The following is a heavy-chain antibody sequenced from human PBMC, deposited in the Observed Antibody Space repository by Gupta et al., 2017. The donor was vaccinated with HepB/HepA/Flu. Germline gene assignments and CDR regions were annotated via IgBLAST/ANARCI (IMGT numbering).Heavy chain of an antibody. V-gene: IGHV3-48*03. Sequence: EVQLVESGGGLVQHGGSLRLSCAASGFTSSSFEMTWVRQAPGKRLEWVSYISKGGMTRDNADSVQGRVTSSIENAKKSVFFRSKSLRAWDTADDYGVRGIEWDLWGQGTLVTVSS. CDR1: GFTSSSFE. J-gene: IGHJ5*02. CDR2: ISKGGMTR. D-gene: IGHD3-3*01. CDR3: VRGIEWDL.